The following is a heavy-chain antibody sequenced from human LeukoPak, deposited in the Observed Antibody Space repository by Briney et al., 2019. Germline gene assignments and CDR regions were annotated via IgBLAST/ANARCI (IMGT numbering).Heavy chain of an antibody. J-gene: IGHJ5*02. Sequence: SETLSLTCTVSGGSISSYYWSWIRQPPGKGVEWIGYIYYSGSTNYNPSLKSRVTISVDTSKNQFSLKLSSVTAADTAVYYCAREGVAVADPNWFDPWGQGTLVTVSS. D-gene: IGHD6-19*01. CDR3: AREGVAVADPNWFDP. V-gene: IGHV4-59*01. CDR2: IYYSGST. CDR1: GGSISSYY.